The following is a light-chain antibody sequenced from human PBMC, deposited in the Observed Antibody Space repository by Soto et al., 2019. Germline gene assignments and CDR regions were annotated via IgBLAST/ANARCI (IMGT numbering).Light chain of an antibody. V-gene: IGKV1-39*01. J-gene: IGKJ1*01. Sequence: IQITQSRSSLSASVGDRVTITCRASQGITDDLGWYQQKPGKAPKLLIFAASSLQSGVPSRFSGRRSGPDVTLTISSLQPADFATYDCQQSYSSPPTFGQGTKVDI. CDR2: AAS. CDR1: QGITDD. CDR3: QQSYSSPPT.